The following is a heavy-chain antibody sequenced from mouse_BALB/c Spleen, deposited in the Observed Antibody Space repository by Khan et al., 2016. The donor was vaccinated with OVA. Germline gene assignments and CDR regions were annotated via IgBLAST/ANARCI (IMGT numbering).Heavy chain of an antibody. CDR2: ILSSGST. D-gene: IGHD2-14*01. CDR3: ARATYRYAFAY. CDR1: GDSITSGY. Sequence: EVQLQESGPSLVKPSQTLSLTCSVTGDSITSGYWCWIRKFPGNKLEYMGYILSSGSTYNNPSLKSRISITRHTSQNQYYLQLNSVTTEDTATSYCARATYRYAFAYWGQGTLVTVSA. J-gene: IGHJ3*01. V-gene: IGHV3-8*02.